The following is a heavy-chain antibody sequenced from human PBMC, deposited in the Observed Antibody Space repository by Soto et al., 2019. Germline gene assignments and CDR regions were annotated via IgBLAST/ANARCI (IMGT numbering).Heavy chain of an antibody. CDR2: ITGYGGGT. CDR1: GFTFSSSA. Sequence: GGSLRLSCSGSGFTFSSSAMTWVRQAPGKGLEWVSIITGYGGGTYYADSVKGRFTISRDNSKNTLYLQMNSLRAEDTAVYYCAKPLGFCSGGTCYYYFDFWGQGTLVTVSS. V-gene: IGHV3-23*01. J-gene: IGHJ4*02. CDR3: AKPLGFCSGGTCYYYFDF. D-gene: IGHD2-15*01.